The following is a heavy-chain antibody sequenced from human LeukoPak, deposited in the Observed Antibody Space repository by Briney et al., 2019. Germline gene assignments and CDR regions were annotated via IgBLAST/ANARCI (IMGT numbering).Heavy chain of an antibody. CDR1: GGSFSGYY. V-gene: IGHV4-34*01. CDR3: ARPRRGYFQH. J-gene: IGHJ1*01. Sequence: SGTLSLTCAVYGGSFSGYYWSWIRQPPGKGLEWIGEINHSGSTNYNPSLKSRVTISVDTSKNQFSLKLSSVTAADTAVYYCARPRRGYFQHWGQGTLVTVSS. CDR2: INHSGST.